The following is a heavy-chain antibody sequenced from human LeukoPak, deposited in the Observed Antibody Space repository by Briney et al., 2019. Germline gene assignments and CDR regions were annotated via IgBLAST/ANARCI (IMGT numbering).Heavy chain of an antibody. CDR2: ISGSGGST. V-gene: IGHV3-23*01. D-gene: IGHD3-10*01. CDR1: GFTFSSYA. J-gene: IGHJ4*02. Sequence: GGSLRLSCAASGFTFSSYAMSWVRQAPGKGLEWVSAISGSGGSTYYADSVKGRFTTSRDNSKNTLYLQMNSLRAEDTAVYYCAKDELLWFGELAGIPYWGQGTLVTVSS. CDR3: AKDELLWFGELAGIPY.